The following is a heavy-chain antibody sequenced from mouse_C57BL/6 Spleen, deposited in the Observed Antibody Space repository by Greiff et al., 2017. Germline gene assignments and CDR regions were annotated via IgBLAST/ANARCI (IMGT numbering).Heavy chain of an antibody. Sequence: VQLQQSGPGLVQPSQSLSITCTVSGFSLTSYGVHWVRQPPGKGLEWLGVIWSGGSTDYNAAFISRLSISKDNSKSQVFFKMNSLQADDTAIYYCATHDGYYDAWFAYWGQGTLVTVSA. D-gene: IGHD2-3*01. CDR2: IWSGGST. CDR3: ATHDGYYDAWFAY. V-gene: IGHV2-4*01. J-gene: IGHJ3*01. CDR1: GFSLTSYG.